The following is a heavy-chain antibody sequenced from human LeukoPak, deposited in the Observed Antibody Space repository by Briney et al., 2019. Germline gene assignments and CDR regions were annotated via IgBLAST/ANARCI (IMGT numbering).Heavy chain of an antibody. CDR1: GYTFTGYY. J-gene: IGHJ4*02. V-gene: IGHV1-2*06. D-gene: IGHD3-22*01. Sequence: ASVKVSCKASGYTFTGYYMHWVRQAPGQGLEWMGRINPNSGSTNYAQKFQGRVTMTRDTSISTAYMELSRLRSDDTAVYYCARERRYYYDSSGYYYPHYWGQGTLVTVSS. CDR3: ARERRYYYDSSGYYYPHY. CDR2: INPNSGST.